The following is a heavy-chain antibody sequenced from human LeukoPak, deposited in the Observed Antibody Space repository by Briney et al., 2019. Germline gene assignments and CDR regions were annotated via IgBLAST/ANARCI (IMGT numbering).Heavy chain of an antibody. V-gene: IGHV1-69*04. Sequence: ASVTVSCKASGGTFSSYAISWVRQAPGQGLEWMGRIIPIFGIANYAQKFQGRVTITADKSTSTAYMELSSLRSEDTAVYYCARARDSSGSDYFDYWGQGALVTVSS. D-gene: IGHD3-22*01. CDR2: IIPIFGIA. CDR1: GGTFSSYA. CDR3: ARARDSSGSDYFDY. J-gene: IGHJ4*02.